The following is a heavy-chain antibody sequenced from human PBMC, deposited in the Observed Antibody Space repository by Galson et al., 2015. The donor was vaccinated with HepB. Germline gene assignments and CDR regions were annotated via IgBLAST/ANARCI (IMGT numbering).Heavy chain of an antibody. Sequence: SVKVSCKASGYTFTSYGISWVRQAPGQGLQWMGWISAYNENTHYAQKFQGRVTMTTDTSTSTAYMELRSLRADNTAVYYCARRWFGDTTFDYWGQGTLVTVSS. CDR1: GYTFTSYG. CDR3: ARRWFGDTTFDY. D-gene: IGHD3-10*01. J-gene: IGHJ4*02. CDR2: ISAYNENT. V-gene: IGHV1-18*01.